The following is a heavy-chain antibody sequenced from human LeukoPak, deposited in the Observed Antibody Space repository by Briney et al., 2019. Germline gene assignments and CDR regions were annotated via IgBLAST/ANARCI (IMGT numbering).Heavy chain of an antibody. CDR3: ARRFYYDRIGYSEY. D-gene: IGHD3-22*01. CDR1: AGTISNFT. Sequence: ASVKVSCKAPAGTISNFTITWVRQAPGRGLEWMGRILPVFGTANYAQKFQGRVTFTADISTRTAYMEFSSLRSDDTAVYYCARRFYYDRIGYSEYWGQGTLISVSS. V-gene: IGHV1-69*08. CDR2: ILPVFGTA. J-gene: IGHJ4*02.